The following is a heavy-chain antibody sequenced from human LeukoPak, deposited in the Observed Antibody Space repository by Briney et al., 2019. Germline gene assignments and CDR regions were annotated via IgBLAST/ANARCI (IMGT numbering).Heavy chain of an antibody. D-gene: IGHD3-22*01. J-gene: IGHJ3*02. V-gene: IGHV3-23*01. CDR3: AKTYYYDSSGYSPPVAFDI. CDR1: GFTFSSYA. Sequence: GGSLRLSCAASGFTFSSYAMSWVRQAPGKGLEWVSAISGSGGSTYYADSVKGRFTISRDNSKNTLYLQMNSLRAEDTAVYYCAKTYYYDSSGYSPPVAFDIWGQGTMVTVSS. CDR2: ISGSGGST.